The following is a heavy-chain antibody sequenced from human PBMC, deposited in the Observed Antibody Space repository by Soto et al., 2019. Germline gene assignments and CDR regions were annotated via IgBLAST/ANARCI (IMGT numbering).Heavy chain of an antibody. CDR2: IKQDGSEK. D-gene: IGHD3-3*01. V-gene: IGHV3-7*01. CDR3: AREFRTIFGVVIQVYYFDY. Sequence: GGSLRLSCAASGFPFSSYWMSWVRQAPGKGLEWVANIKQDGSEKYYVDSVKGRFTISRENAKNSLYLQMNSLRAEDTAVYYCAREFRTIFGVVIQVYYFDYWGQGTLVTVSS. CDR1: GFPFSSYW. J-gene: IGHJ4*02.